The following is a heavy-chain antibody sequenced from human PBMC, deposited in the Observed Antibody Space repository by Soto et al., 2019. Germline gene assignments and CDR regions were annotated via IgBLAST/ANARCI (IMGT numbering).Heavy chain of an antibody. J-gene: IGHJ2*01. CDR1: GFTFNTYA. CDR3: AKGGIRGAQGRAYFDP. CDR2: ITPDGTEQ. D-gene: IGHD3-10*01. Sequence: QVQLMESGGGVVQPGRSLRLSCAASGFTFNTYAMHWVRQAPGKGLEWVAVITPDGTEQYYADSVKGRFTISRDNSKNPLYRKVNSRGLGDMFIYPWAKGGIRGAQGRAYFDPWGRGPPVTVPS. V-gene: IGHV3-30*04.